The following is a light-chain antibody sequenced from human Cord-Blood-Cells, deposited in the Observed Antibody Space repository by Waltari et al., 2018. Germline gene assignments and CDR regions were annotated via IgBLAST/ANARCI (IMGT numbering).Light chain of an antibody. Sequence: QSALTQPRSVSGSPGQSVTISCTGTSSDVGGYNYVSWYQQRPGKAPKRMIYYVIKRPSGVPDRFFGSKAGNTASLTISGLQAEDEADYYCCSYAGSYTVVFGGGTKLTVL. J-gene: IGLJ2*01. CDR1: SSDVGGYNY. V-gene: IGLV2-11*01. CDR3: CSYAGSYTVV. CDR2: YVI.